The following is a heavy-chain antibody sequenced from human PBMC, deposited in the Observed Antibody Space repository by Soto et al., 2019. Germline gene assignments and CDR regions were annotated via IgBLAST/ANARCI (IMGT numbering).Heavy chain of an antibody. CDR2: INHFGIT. CDR3: ARDHKLLISPLWFGESIFDY. CDR1: GGSFSGYY. V-gene: IGHV4-34*01. Sequence: SETLSLTCAVYGGSFSGYYCSWIRQPPGMRLEWIGEINHFGITNYNPSLKSRLTMSVDTSKNQFSLKLSSATAEDTAVYYCARDHKLLISPLWFGESIFDYWGQGTLVTVSS. J-gene: IGHJ4*02. D-gene: IGHD3-10*01.